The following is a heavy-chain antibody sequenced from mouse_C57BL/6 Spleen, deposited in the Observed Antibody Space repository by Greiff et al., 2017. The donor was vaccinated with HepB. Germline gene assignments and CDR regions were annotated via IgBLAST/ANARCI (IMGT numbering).Heavy chain of an antibody. CDR3: ARTITTAWDYFDY. D-gene: IGHD1-1*01. Sequence: EVKLQESGGGLVKPGGSLKLSCAASGFTFSDYGMHWVRQAPEKGLEWVAYISSGSSTIYYADTVKGRFTISRDNAKNTLFLQMTSLRSEDTAMYYCARTITTAWDYFDYWGQGTTLTVSS. J-gene: IGHJ2*01. CDR2: ISSGSSTI. V-gene: IGHV5-17*01. CDR1: GFTFSDYG.